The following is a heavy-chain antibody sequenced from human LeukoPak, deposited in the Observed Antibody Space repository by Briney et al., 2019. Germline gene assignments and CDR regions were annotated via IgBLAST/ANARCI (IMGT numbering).Heavy chain of an antibody. CDR2: IAYSGTT. CDR1: GGSISNNNYS. V-gene: IGHV4-39*07. Sequence: SETLSLTCTVSGGSISNNNYSWGWIRQPPGKGLEWVGSIAYSGTTYYNPSLKSRVATSVDTSKNQFSLNLNFVTAADTALYYCARGDGSGSGRWFDPWGQGTLITVSS. J-gene: IGHJ5*02. CDR3: ARGDGSGSGRWFDP. D-gene: IGHD3-10*01.